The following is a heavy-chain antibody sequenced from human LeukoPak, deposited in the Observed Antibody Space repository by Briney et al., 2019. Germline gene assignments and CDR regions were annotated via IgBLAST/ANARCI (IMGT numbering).Heavy chain of an antibody. CDR1: GGSISSGSYY. CDR3: ARGDSGYDSPYYYYMDV. Sequence: SQTLSLTCTVSGGSISSGSYYWSWIRQPAGKGLEWIGRIYTSGSTNYNPSLKSRVTISVDTSKNQFSLKLSSVTAADTAVYYCARGDSGYDSPYYYYMDVWGKGTTVTVSS. CDR2: IYTSGST. J-gene: IGHJ6*03. D-gene: IGHD5-12*01. V-gene: IGHV4-61*02.